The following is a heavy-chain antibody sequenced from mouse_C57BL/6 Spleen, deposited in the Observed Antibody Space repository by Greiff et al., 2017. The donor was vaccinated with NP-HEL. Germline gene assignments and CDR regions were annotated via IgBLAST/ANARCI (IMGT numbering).Heavy chain of an antibody. J-gene: IGHJ4*01. CDR3: TRSRLPPYAMDY. Sequence: VKLQESGAELVRPGASVTLSCKASGYTFTDYEMHWVKQTPVHGLEWIGAIDPETGGTAYNQKFKGKAILTADKSSSTAYMELRSLTSEDSAVYYCTRSRLPPYAMDYWGQGTSVTVSS. CDR2: IDPETGGT. CDR1: GYTFTDYE. V-gene: IGHV1-15*01. D-gene: IGHD2-4*01.